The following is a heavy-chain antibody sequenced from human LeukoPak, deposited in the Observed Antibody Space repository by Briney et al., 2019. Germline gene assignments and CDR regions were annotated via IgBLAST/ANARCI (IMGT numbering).Heavy chain of an antibody. D-gene: IGHD2-21*02. CDR2: INHSGST. J-gene: IGHJ4*02. CDR3: ARRDWAY. Sequence: GSLRLSCAASGFTFSRYWMHWVRQAPGKGLEWIGEINHSGSTNYNPSLKSRVTISVDTSKNQFSLKLSSVTAADTAVYYCARRDWAYWGQGTLVTVSS. CDR1: GFTFSRYW. V-gene: IGHV4-34*01.